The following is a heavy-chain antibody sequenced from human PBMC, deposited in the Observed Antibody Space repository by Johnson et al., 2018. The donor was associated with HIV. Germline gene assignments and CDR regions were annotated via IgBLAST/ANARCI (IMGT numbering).Heavy chain of an antibody. V-gene: IGHV3-66*02. D-gene: IGHD1-26*01. J-gene: IGHJ3*02. Sequence: VQLVESGGGLVQPGGSLRLSCAASGFTFSSNYMSWVRQAPGRGLEWVSIIYTGGSTYYADSVKGRFTISRDNSKNTLYLQMNSLRAEDTAVYYCARDSERGFDIWGQGTMVTVSS. CDR1: GFTFSSNY. CDR3: ARDSERGFDI. CDR2: IYTGGST.